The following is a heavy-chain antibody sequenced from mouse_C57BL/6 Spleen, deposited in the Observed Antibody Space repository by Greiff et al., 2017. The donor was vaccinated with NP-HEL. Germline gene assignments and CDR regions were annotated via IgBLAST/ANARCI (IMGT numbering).Heavy chain of an antibody. CDR1: GFTFSDYY. J-gene: IGHJ2*01. D-gene: IGHD4-1*01. Sequence: EVKVVESAGGLVQPGSSMKLSCTASGFTFSDYYMAWVRQVPEKGLEWVANINYDGSSTYYLDSLKSRFIISRDNAKNILYLQMSSLKSEDTATYYCAREGPVGRGYFDYWGQGTTLTVSS. V-gene: IGHV5-16*01. CDR2: INYDGSST. CDR3: AREGPVGRGYFDY.